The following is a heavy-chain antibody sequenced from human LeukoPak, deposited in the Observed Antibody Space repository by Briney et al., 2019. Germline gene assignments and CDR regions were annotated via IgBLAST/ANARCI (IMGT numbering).Heavy chain of an antibody. CDR2: ISGSGGRT. CDR1: GFTFSSYA. V-gene: IGHV3-23*01. CDR3: GRGRPAVIIEPPFDY. Sequence: GGSLRLSCAASGFTFSSYAMSWVRQAPGKGLEWVSVISGSGGRTYYEDSVKGRFTISRDNSKNTLYLQMNSLRVEDTAVYYGGRGRPAVIIEPPFDYWGQGTLVPVSS. J-gene: IGHJ4*02. D-gene: IGHD3-3*01.